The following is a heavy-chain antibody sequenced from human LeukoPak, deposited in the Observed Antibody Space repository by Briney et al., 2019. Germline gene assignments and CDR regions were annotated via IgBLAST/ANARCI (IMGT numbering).Heavy chain of an antibody. CDR1: GFTFSSYG. Sequence: PGGSLRLSCAASGFTFSSYGMHWVRQAPGKGLEWVAVISYDGSNKYYADSVKGRFTISRDNSKNTLYLQMNSLRAEDTAVYYCARVQTIFGVAYGMDVWGQGTTVTVSS. CDR2: ISYDGSNK. J-gene: IGHJ6*02. V-gene: IGHV3-30*03. D-gene: IGHD3-3*01. CDR3: ARVQTIFGVAYGMDV.